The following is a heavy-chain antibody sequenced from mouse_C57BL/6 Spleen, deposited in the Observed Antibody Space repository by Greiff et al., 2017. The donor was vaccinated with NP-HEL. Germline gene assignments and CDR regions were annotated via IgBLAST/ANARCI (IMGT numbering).Heavy chain of an antibody. CDR2: IDPSDSDT. CDR3: ARAYYGTRYAMDY. J-gene: IGHJ4*01. CDR1: GYTFTSYW. Sequence: QVQLQQPGAELVRPGSSVKLSCKASGYTFTSYWMHWVKQRPIQGLEWIGNIDPSDSDTHYNQKFKDKATLTVDKSSSTAYMQLSSLTSEDSAVYYCARAYYGTRYAMDYWGQGTSVTVSS. V-gene: IGHV1-52*01. D-gene: IGHD2-10*01.